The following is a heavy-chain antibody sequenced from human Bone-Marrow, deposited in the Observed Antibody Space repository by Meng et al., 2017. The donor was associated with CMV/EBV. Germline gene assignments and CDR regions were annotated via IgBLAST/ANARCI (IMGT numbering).Heavy chain of an antibody. CDR2: ISSSSSTI. D-gene: IGHD4-23*01. CDR3: VRESQYDDNGGNSEDAFDI. J-gene: IGHJ3*02. V-gene: IGHV3-48*04. Sequence: GESLKISCAASGFTFSRFVMNWVRQAPGKGLEWVSYISSSSSTIYYADSVKGRFTITRDNAKNSLYLQMNSLRAEDTAGYSCVRESQYDDNGGNSEDAFDIWGQGTMVTVSS. CDR1: GFTFSRFV.